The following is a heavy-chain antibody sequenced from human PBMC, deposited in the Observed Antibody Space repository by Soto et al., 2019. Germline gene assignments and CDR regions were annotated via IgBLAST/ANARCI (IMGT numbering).Heavy chain of an antibody. J-gene: IGHJ4*02. Sequence: QVQLVQSGAEVKKPGASVKVSCKASGYTFTSYYMHWVRQAPGQGLEWMGIINPSGGSTSYAQKFQGRVTMTRDTATSTVYMELSSLRSEDTAVYYCARGHRYYDFWSGYTHFDYWGQGTLVTVSS. CDR3: ARGHRYYDFWSGYTHFDY. D-gene: IGHD3-3*01. V-gene: IGHV1-46*01. CDR2: INPSGGST. CDR1: GYTFTSYY.